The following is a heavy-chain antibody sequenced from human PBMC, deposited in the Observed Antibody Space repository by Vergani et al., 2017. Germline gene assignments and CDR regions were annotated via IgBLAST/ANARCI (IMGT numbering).Heavy chain of an antibody. CDR3: ARAREWELRVEFDY. V-gene: IGHV4-34*01. Sequence: QVQLQQWGAGLLKPSETLSLTCAVYGGSFSGYYWSWIRQPPGKGLEWIGEINHSGSTNYNPSLKSRVTISVDTSKNQFSLKLSSVTAADTAVYYCARAREWELRVEFDYWGQGTLVTVSS. CDR1: GGSFSGYY. D-gene: IGHD1-26*01. J-gene: IGHJ4*02. CDR2: INHSGST.